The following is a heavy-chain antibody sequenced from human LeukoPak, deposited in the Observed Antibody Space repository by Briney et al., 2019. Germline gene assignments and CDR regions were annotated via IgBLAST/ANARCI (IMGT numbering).Heavy chain of an antibody. J-gene: IGHJ4*02. CDR1: GFTFSSYA. Sequence: GGSLRLSCAASGFTFSSYAMHWVRQAPGKGLEWVAVISYDGSNKYYADSVKGRFTISRDNSKNTLYLQMNSLRAEDTAVYYCAKERVSYSSGWYQDYGGQGTLVTVSS. V-gene: IGHV3-30-3*01. CDR2: ISYDGSNK. D-gene: IGHD6-19*01. CDR3: AKERVSYSSGWYQDY.